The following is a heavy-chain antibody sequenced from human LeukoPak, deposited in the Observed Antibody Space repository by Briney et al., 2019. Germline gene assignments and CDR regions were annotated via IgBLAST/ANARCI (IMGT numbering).Heavy chain of an antibody. J-gene: IGHJ5*02. CDR2: MNPNSGNT. CDR3: AKTAALSGNWFDP. CDR1: GYTFTTSD. V-gene: IGHV1-8*01. Sequence: ASVKVSCKASGYTFTTSDINWVRQATGQGLEWMGWMNPNSGNTGYAQKFQGRVTMTRDTSINTAYMELSSLRSEDTAVYLCAKTAALSGNWFDPWGQGTLVTVSS. D-gene: IGHD6-13*01.